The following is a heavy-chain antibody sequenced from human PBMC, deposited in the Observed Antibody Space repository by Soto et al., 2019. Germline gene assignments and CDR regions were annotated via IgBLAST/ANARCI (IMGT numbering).Heavy chain of an antibody. CDR3: ARGLGFYYFDY. CDR1: GFTFISSA. J-gene: IGHJ4*02. V-gene: IGHV1-58*02. CDR2: IVVGSGHT. D-gene: IGHD1-26*01. Sequence: SVKVSCKTSGFTFISSAMQWVRQARGQGLEWIGWIVVGSGHTNYAQKFQGRVTITRDTSASTVYMELICLRSEDTAVYYCARGLGFYYFDYWGQGT.